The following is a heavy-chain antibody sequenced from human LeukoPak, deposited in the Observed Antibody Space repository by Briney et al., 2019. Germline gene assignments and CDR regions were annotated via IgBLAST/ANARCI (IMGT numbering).Heavy chain of an antibody. Sequence: GGSLRLSCAASGFTFSSYAMHWVRQAPGKGLEWVAVISYDGSNKYYADSVKGRFTISRDNSKNTLYLQMNSLRAEDTAVYYCARVGEYSSSSYYYYYGMDVWGQGTTVTVSS. CDR3: ARVGEYSSSSYYYYYGMDV. D-gene: IGHD6-6*01. CDR2: ISYDGSNK. V-gene: IGHV3-30-3*01. CDR1: GFTFSSYA. J-gene: IGHJ6*02.